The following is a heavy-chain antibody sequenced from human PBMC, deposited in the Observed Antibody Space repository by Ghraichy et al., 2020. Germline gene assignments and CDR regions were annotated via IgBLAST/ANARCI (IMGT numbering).Heavy chain of an antibody. J-gene: IGHJ1*01. CDR1: GGSLSSSTYC. CDR2: LHYNGNI. V-gene: IGHV4-39*01. Sequence: SQTLSLTCSVSGGSLSSSTYCWGWIRQPPGKGLEWIGSLHYNGNIYHNPSLKSRNTISVDTAKNQFSLRLNSVTAADTAVYYCARRPWVGVNYDEFYHQWGQGTLVTVSS. D-gene: IGHD1-7*01. CDR3: ARRPWVGVNYDEFYHQ.